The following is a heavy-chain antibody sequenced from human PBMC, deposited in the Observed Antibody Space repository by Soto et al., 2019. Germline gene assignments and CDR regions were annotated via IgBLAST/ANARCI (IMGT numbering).Heavy chain of an antibody. Sequence: SSETLSLTCDVSGYSITSGHYWGWIRQPPGKGLEWIGIIHHSGSTYYNPSLKSRVTISIDTSRNRFSLKLISVTAADTAVYYCARRIEMTTMKTGMAVWGQGTTVTGSS. V-gene: IGHV4-38-2*01. CDR2: IHHSGST. CDR1: GYSITSGHY. J-gene: IGHJ6*02. CDR3: ARRIEMTTMKTGMAV.